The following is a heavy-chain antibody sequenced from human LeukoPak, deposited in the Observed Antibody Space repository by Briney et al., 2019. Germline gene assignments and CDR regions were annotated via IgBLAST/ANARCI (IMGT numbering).Heavy chain of an antibody. D-gene: IGHD2-2*01. J-gene: IGHJ4*02. CDR1: GFTFSSYG. CDR3: ARDMWIGGYCSSASCSTFDY. V-gene: IGHV3-33*01. CDR2: IKYDGSKE. Sequence: GGSLRLSCAASGFTFSSYGMHWVRQAPGKGLEWVAVIKYDGSKESYGDSVKGRFTISRDNSKNTLYLQMNNLRAEDTAVYYCARDMWIGGYCSSASCSTFDYWGREPWSPSPQ.